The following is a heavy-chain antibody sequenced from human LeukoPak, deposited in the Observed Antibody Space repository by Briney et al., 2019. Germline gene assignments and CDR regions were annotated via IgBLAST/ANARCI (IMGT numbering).Heavy chain of an antibody. V-gene: IGHV4-59*08. D-gene: IGHD3-3*01. CDR2: IYYSGSI. Sequence: SETLSLTCTVSGGSISSYYWSWIRQPPGKGLEWIGYIYYSGSINYNPSLKSRVTISVDTSKNQFSLKLSSVTAADTAVYYCARSGYSNFDYWGQGTLVTVSS. CDR1: GGSISSYY. CDR3: ARSGYSNFDY. J-gene: IGHJ4*02.